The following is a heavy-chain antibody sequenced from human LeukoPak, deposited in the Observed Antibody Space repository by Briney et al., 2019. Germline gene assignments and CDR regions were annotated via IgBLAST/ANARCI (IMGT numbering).Heavy chain of an antibody. CDR2: ISYSGGST. D-gene: IGHD5-18*01. CDR3: ARGFSYGYARYFDY. Sequence: GGSLRLSCAASGFSFSSYAMSWVRQAPGKGLEWVSGISYSGGSTYSADSVKGRFTISRDNSKNTLYLQMNSLRAEDTAVYFCARGFSYGYARYFDYWGQGTLVTVSS. CDR1: GFSFSSYA. V-gene: IGHV3-23*01. J-gene: IGHJ4*02.